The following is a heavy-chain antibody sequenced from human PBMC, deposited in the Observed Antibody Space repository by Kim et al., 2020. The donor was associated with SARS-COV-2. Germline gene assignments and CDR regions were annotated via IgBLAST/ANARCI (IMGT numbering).Heavy chain of an antibody. CDR3: AQTGPESLGFGDHGGFDP. J-gene: IGHJ5*02. Sequence: SGPTLVNPTQTLTLTCTFSGFSLSTSGVGVGWIRQPPGKALEWLALIYWDDDKRYSPSLKSRLTITKDTSKNQVVLTMTNMDPVDTATYYCAQTGPESLGFGDHGGFDPWGQGSLVTVSS. CDR2: IYWDDDK. CDR1: GFSLSTSGVG. V-gene: IGHV2-5*02. D-gene: IGHD3-10*01.